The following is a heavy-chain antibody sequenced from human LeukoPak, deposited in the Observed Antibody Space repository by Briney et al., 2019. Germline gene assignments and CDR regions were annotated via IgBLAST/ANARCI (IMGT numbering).Heavy chain of an antibody. Sequence: AGGSLRLSCAASGFTLSDQFMDWVRQAPGKGLEWIGRSRNRANSHTTEYAASVKGRFTVSRDDSGNLMYLQMNSLKIEGTAVYFCTRDGGSSGNTAFDIWGQGTEVPVSS. CDR2: SRNRANSHTT. D-gene: IGHD6-19*01. J-gene: IGHJ3*02. CDR1: GFTLSDQF. CDR3: TRDGGSSGNTAFDI. V-gene: IGHV3-72*01.